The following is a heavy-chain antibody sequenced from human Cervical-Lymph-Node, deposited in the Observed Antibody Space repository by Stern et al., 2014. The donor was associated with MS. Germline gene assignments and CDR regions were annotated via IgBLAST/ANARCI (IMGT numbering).Heavy chain of an antibody. D-gene: IGHD3-10*01. CDR3: ARAVLYYGSGSYSNHFDY. CDR2: IYYSGST. J-gene: IGHJ4*02. Sequence: VQLVESGPGLVKPSETLSLTCTVSGGSISSYYWNWIRQPPGTGLEWVGYIYYSGSTNYNPSLKSRVTISVDTSRNQFSLTLNSVTAADTAVYYCARAVLYYGSGSYSNHFDYWGQGTLVTVSS. V-gene: IGHV4-59*01. CDR1: GGSISSYY.